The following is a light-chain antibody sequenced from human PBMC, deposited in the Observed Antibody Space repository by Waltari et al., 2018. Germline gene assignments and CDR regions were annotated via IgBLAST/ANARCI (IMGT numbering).Light chain of an antibody. Sequence: DIVMTQSPNSLAVSLGERATINCKSSQSVLYNSKTKNYLARYQQKPGQPPQLLIYWAATRGSGFPDRFSGSGSGTDFTLSISSLQAEDVAVYYCQQHYISRTFGQGTRVEIK. V-gene: IGKV4-1*01. CDR1: QSVLYNSKTKNY. CDR3: QQHYISRT. CDR2: WAA. J-gene: IGKJ1*01.